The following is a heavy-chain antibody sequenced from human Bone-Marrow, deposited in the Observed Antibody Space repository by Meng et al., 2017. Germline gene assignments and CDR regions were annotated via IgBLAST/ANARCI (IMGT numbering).Heavy chain of an antibody. J-gene: IGHJ4*02. V-gene: IGHV4-31*03. CDR1: GGSISCGGYY. Sequence: QVQLQESGPGLVKPSQTRSLTCTFSGGSISCGGYYWSWIRQHPGKGLEWIGYIYNSGSTYYNPSLKSRVTISVDTSKNQFSLKLSSVTAADTAVYYCARDRNDYGSHYFDYWGQGTLVTVSS. CDR3: ARDRNDYGSHYFDY. CDR2: IYNSGST. D-gene: IGHD4-17*01.